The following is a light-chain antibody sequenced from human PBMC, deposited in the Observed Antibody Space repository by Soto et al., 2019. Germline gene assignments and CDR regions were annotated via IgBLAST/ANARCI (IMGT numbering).Light chain of an antibody. V-gene: IGKV2-28*01. CDR2: LRS. CDR1: QSLLHSNGYNY. Sequence: DIVITQSLLSLPFTTPGPSSISCCSSQSLLHSNGYNYLDWYLQKPGQSPQLLIYLRSNRASGVPDRFSGSGPGTDFTLKISRVEAEDVGVYYCMQPLQSWPFGQGTKV. J-gene: IGKJ1*01. CDR3: MQPLQSWP.